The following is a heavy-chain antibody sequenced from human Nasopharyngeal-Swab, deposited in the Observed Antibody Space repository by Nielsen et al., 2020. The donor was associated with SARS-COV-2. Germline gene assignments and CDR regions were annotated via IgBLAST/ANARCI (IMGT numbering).Heavy chain of an antibody. CDR1: GFTFSSYE. CDR3: ARGGTYYDFWSGYYNYYYGMDV. V-gene: IGHV3-48*03. D-gene: IGHD3-3*01. CDR2: ISSSGSTI. J-gene: IGHJ6*02. Sequence: GGSLRLSCAASGFTFSSYEMNWVRQAPGKGLERVSYISSSGSTIYYADSAKGRFTISRDNAKNSLYLQMNSLRAEDTAVYYCARGGTYYDFWSGYYNYYYGMDVWGQGTTVTVSS.